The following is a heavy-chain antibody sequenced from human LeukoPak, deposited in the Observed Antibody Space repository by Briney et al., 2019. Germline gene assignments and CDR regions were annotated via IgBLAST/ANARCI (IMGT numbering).Heavy chain of an antibody. Sequence: GGSLRLSCAASGFTFSSYSMNWVRQAPGKGLEWVSPISSSSSYIYYADSVKGRFTISRDNAKNSLYLQMNSLRAEDTAVYYCARDLQQLVTGRGFDSWGQGTLVTVSS. V-gene: IGHV3-21*01. CDR1: GFTFSSYS. D-gene: IGHD6-6*01. J-gene: IGHJ5*01. CDR2: ISSSSSYI. CDR3: ARDLQQLVTGRGFDS.